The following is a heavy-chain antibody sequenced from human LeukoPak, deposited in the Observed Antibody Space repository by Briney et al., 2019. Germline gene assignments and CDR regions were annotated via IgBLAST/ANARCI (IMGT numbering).Heavy chain of an antibody. Sequence: GASVKVSCKASGGTFSSYAISWVRQAPGQGLEWMGGIIPIFGTANYAQKFQGRVTITADESTSTAYMELSSLRSEDTAVYYCANQLRFLGYYYYGMDVWGQGTTVTVSS. CDR3: ANQLRFLGYYYYGMDV. V-gene: IGHV1-69*01. CDR1: GGTFSSYA. D-gene: IGHD3-3*01. CDR2: IIPIFGTA. J-gene: IGHJ6*02.